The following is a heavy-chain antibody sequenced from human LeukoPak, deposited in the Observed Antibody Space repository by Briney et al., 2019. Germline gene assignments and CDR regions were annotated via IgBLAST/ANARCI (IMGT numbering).Heavy chain of an antibody. D-gene: IGHD5-24*01. J-gene: IGHJ3*02. CDR1: GFTFSSYW. CDR2: ISIRSSTI. V-gene: IGHV3-48*01. Sequence: PGGSLRLSCAASGFTFSSYWMSWVRQAPGKGLEWVSYISIRSSTIYYADSVKGRFTISRDNAKNSLYVQMNSLRAEDTAVYYCARERDGYTHDAFDIWGQGTMVTVSS. CDR3: ARERDGYTHDAFDI.